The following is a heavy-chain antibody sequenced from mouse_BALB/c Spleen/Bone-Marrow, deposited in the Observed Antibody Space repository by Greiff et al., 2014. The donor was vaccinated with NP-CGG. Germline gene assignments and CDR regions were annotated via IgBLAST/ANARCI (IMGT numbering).Heavy chain of an antibody. Sequence: EVNLVESGPGLVKPSQSLSLTCTITGYSITSDYAWNWIRQFPGNKLEWMGYISYSGSTSYNPSLKSRISITRDTSKNQFFLQLNSVTTEDTATYYCARYYYGNYWFAYWGQGTLVTVSA. CDR2: ISYSGST. CDR1: GYSITSDYA. CDR3: ARYYYGNYWFAY. J-gene: IGHJ3*01. D-gene: IGHD2-1*01. V-gene: IGHV3-2*02.